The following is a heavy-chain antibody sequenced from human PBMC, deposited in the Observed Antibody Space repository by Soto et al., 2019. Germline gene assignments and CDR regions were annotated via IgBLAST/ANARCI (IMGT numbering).Heavy chain of an antibody. V-gene: IGHV1-18*01. CDR1: GYTFTSYG. Sequence: QVQLVQSGAEVKKPGASVKVSCKASGYTFTSYGISWVRQAPGQGLEWMGWISAYNGNTNYAQKLQGRVTMTPDTPTSTAYMELRSLRSDDTAVYYCARLDPLEWLLANLDWGQGTLVTVSS. CDR3: ARLDPLEWLLANLD. J-gene: IGHJ4*02. D-gene: IGHD3-3*01. CDR2: ISAYNGNT.